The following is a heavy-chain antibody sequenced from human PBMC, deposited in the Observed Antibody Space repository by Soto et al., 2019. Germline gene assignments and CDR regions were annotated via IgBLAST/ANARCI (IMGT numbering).Heavy chain of an antibody. CDR2: TSSSSSTI. CDR1: GFTFSSNS. V-gene: IGHV3-48*02. D-gene: IGHD3-3*01. J-gene: IGHJ5*02. CDR3: ARVIWSGHLTSDL. Sequence: EVQVVESGGGLVQPGGSLRLSCAASGFTFSSNSMDWVRQAPGKGLEWILYTSSSSSTIYADSVKSRFTISRDNAKTSLYLQMNNLRDEEKYVYYCARVIWSGHLTSDLWGQGTLVTVSS.